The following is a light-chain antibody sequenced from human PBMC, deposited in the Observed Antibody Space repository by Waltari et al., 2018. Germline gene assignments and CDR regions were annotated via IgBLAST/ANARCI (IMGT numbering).Light chain of an antibody. Sequence: QSVLPQPPSASGAPGPRVTISCTGSSSNIGAGSDVHWYQQLPGTAPKLPLYGNTKRPSGVPDRFSGSKYGTSASLAITGLQAEDEADYYCQSYDRSLSGGYVFGPGTWVTVL. CDR3: QSYDRSLSGGYV. CDR2: GNT. V-gene: IGLV1-40*01. CDR1: SSNIGAGSD. J-gene: IGLJ1*01.